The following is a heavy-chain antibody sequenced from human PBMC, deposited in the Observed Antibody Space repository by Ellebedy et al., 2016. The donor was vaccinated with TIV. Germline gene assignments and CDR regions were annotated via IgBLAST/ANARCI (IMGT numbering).Heavy chain of an antibody. CDR1: GYSFTSYW. CDR2: IYPGDSAT. CDR3: ARLGSGGTYYFDY. Sequence: GESLKISCKGSGYSFTSYWIGWVRLTPGKGLEWMGIIYPGDSATRYSPSFRGQVIISADKSISTAFLQWSSLKASDTAMYYCARLGSGGTYYFDYWGQGTLVTVSS. V-gene: IGHV5-51*01. J-gene: IGHJ4*02. D-gene: IGHD2-15*01.